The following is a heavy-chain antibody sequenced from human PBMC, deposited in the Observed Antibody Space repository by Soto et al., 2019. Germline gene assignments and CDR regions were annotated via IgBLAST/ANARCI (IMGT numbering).Heavy chain of an antibody. Sequence: PSETLSLTCTVYGGCISSGGYYWSWIRQHPGKGLEWIGYIYYSGSTYYNPSLKSRVTISVDTSKNQFSLKLSSVTAADTAVYYCARGGRRSPGMDVWGQGTTVTVSS. CDR2: IYYSGST. CDR3: ARGGRRSPGMDV. V-gene: IGHV4-31*03. J-gene: IGHJ6*02. CDR1: GGCISSGGYY.